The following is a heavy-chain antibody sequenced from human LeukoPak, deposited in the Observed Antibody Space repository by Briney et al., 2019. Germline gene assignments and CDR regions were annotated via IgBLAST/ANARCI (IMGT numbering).Heavy chain of an antibody. Sequence: SETLSLTCTVSGGSISSSSYYWGWIRQPPGKGLEWIGSIYYSGSTYYNPSLKSRVTISVDTSKNQFSLKLSSVTAADTAVYYCARDGVRYDYIWGLKTANDAFDIWGRGTMVTVSS. J-gene: IGHJ3*02. CDR3: ARDGVRYDYIWGLKTANDAFDI. CDR1: GGSISSSSYY. V-gene: IGHV4-39*07. CDR2: IYYSGST. D-gene: IGHD3-16*01.